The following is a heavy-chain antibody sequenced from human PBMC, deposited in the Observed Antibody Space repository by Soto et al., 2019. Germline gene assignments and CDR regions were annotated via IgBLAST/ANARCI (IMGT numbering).Heavy chain of an antibody. CDR1: DGSISSSNW. CDR2: IYHSGST. V-gene: IGHV4-4*02. D-gene: IGHD7-27*01. Sequence: AETLGLTCAVSDGSISSSNWWRWFRQPPVKGLEWIGEIYHSGSTNYNPSLKSRVTISVDKSKNQFSLKLSSVAAADTAVYYCARSGDFATHYDYWGQGTLVTVSS. CDR3: ARSGDFATHYDY. J-gene: IGHJ4*02.